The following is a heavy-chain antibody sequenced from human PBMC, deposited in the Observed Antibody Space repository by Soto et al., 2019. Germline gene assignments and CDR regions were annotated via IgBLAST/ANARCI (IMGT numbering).Heavy chain of an antibody. J-gene: IGHJ6*02. CDR3: VTGGYCSGGNCYTLYAMDV. V-gene: IGHV1-69*02. D-gene: IGHD2-15*01. Sequence: QVQLVQSGAEVKKPGSSVKVSCKASGGTFNTYSINWVRQAPGQGLEWMGRITPFLGITNSAQKFQDRVTIIADKTASTAYMELTSLGSDDTAIYSCVTGGYCSGGNCYTLYAMDVWGQGTTVTVSS. CDR2: ITPFLGIT. CDR1: GGTFNTYS.